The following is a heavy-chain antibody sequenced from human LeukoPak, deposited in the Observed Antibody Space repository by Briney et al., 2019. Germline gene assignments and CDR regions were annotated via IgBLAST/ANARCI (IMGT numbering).Heavy chain of an antibody. CDR2: INPNSGGT. CDR1: GYTFTVYY. CDR3: ARMSDKLGYCPP. V-gene: IGHV1-2*02. Sequence: ASVTVSCKASGYTFTVYYMHWVRQAPGQGLEWMGWINPNSGGTDYAQKFQGRVTMTRDTSISTAYMELSSLRSDDTAVYYCARMSDKLGYCPPWGQGTLVTVSS. D-gene: IGHD2-15*01. J-gene: IGHJ5*02.